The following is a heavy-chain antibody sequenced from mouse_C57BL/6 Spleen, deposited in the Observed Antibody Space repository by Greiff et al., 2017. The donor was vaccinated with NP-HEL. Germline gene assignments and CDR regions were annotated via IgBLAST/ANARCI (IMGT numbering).Heavy chain of an antibody. CDR1: GYTFTDYY. D-gene: IGHD2-4*01. CDR3: ARYDYDGVY. V-gene: IGHV1-26*01. J-gene: IGHJ2*01. CDR2: INPNNGGT. Sequence: EVQLQQSGPELVKPGASVKISCKASGYTFTDYYMNWVKQSHGKSLEWIGDINPNNGGTSYNQKFKGKATLTVDKSSSTAYMELRSLTSEDSAVYYCARYDYDGVYWGKGTTLTVSS.